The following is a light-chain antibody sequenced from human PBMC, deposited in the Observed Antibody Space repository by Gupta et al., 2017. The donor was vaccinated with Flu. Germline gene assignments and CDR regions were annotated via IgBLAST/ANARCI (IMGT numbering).Light chain of an antibody. CDR2: AAS. Sequence: PSSLSASVGDRVTITCRANQRINTYLNWYQQKPGKAPKLLIYAASRLQSGVPSRFSGSGSGTDFTLTISSLQPEDFATYYCQHMDSASRTFGQGTKVEI. CDR3: QHMDSASRT. CDR1: QRINTY. V-gene: IGKV1-39*01. J-gene: IGKJ1*01.